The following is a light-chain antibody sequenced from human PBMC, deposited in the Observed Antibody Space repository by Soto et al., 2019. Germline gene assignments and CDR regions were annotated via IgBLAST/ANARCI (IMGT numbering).Light chain of an antibody. V-gene: IGLV1-47*01. CDR1: SSNIGYNY. Sequence: QSVLTQPPSASGTPGQRVTISCSGSSSNIGYNYVYWYQQLPGTAPKLLIYRNNQRPSGVPDRFSGSKSGTSASLAISGLRSEDEADYYCLAWDDSLSGWVFGGGTKLAVL. CDR3: LAWDDSLSGWV. J-gene: IGLJ3*02. CDR2: RNN.